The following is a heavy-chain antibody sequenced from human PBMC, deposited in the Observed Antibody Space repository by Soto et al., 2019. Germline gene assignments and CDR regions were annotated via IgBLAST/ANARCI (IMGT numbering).Heavy chain of an antibody. D-gene: IGHD3-10*01. Sequence: PSETLSLTCTVSGGSISSYYWSWIRQPPGKGLEWIGYIYYSGSTNYNPSLKSRVTIPVDTSKNQFSLKLSSVTAADTAVYYCARERVYYYGSGSSFNWFDPWGQGTLVTVSS. CDR3: ARERVYYYGSGSSFNWFDP. CDR1: GGSISSYY. CDR2: IYYSGST. J-gene: IGHJ5*02. V-gene: IGHV4-59*01.